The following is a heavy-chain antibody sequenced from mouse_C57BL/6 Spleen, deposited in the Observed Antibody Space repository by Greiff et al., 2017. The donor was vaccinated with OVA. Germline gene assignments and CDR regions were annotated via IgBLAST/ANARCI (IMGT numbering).Heavy chain of an antibody. CDR1: GYTFTSYW. Sequence: VQLQQPGAQLVMPGASVKLSCKASGYTFTSYWMHWVKQRPGQGLEWIGEIDPSDSYTNYNQKFKGKSTLTVDKSSSTAYMQLSSLTSEDSAVYYCARELYYGSSFFAYWGQGTLVTVSA. D-gene: IGHD1-1*01. V-gene: IGHV1-69*01. CDR2: IDPSDSYT. J-gene: IGHJ3*01. CDR3: ARELYYGSSFFAY.